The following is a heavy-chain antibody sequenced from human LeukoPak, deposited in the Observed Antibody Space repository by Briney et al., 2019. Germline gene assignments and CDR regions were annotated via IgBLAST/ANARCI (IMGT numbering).Heavy chain of an antibody. D-gene: IGHD3-22*01. Sequence: SETLSLTCTVSGGSISHYYWSWIRQPPGKGLEWIGYIYYSGSTNYNPSLKSRVTISVDTSKNQFSLKLSSVTAALTAVYYCARGDSSGYFANYYYYYGMDVWGQGTTVTVSS. CDR1: GGSISHYY. CDR3: ARGDSSGYFANYYYYYGMDV. CDR2: IYYSGST. V-gene: IGHV4-59*01. J-gene: IGHJ6*02.